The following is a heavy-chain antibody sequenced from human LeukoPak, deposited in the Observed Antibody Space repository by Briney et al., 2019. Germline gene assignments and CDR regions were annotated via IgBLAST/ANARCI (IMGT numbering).Heavy chain of an antibody. J-gene: IGHJ2*01. CDR3: ARVFYYGSGTFDL. Sequence: SETLSLTCTVSGGSMNSHYWSWIRQPPGKGLEWIGYIYYSGSTTYNPSLRSRVTISVDTSKNQFSLKLTSVTAADTAVYYCARVFYYGSGTFDLWGRGTLVTVSS. CDR2: IYYSGST. V-gene: IGHV4-59*11. D-gene: IGHD3-10*01. CDR1: GGSMNSHY.